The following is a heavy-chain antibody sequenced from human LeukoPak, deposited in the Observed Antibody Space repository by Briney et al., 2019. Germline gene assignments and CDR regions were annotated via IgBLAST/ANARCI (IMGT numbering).Heavy chain of an antibody. CDR3: ARVCRGRRYYDFWSGYHQSDAFDI. V-gene: IGHV4-38-2*01. D-gene: IGHD3-3*01. CDR1: GYSISSGYY. J-gene: IGHJ3*02. Sequence: SETLSLTCAVSGYSISSGYYWGWIRQPPGKGLEWIGSIYHSGSTYYNPSLKSRVTTSVDTSKNQFSLKLSSVTAADTAVYYCARVCRGRRYYDFWSGYHQSDAFDIWGQGTMVTVSS. CDR2: IYHSGST.